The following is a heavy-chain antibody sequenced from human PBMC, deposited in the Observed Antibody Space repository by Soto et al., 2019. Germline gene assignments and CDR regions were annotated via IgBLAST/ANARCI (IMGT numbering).Heavy chain of an antibody. J-gene: IGHJ6*02. V-gene: IGHV3-21*01. D-gene: IGHD3-9*01. CDR3: ARDPYYDILTGYFVLYGMDC. Sequence: PGGSLRLSCAASGFTFSSYSMNWVRQAPGKGLEWVSSISSSSSYIYYADSVKGRFAISRDNAKNSLYLQMNSLRAEDTAVYYCARDPYYDILTGYFVLYGMDCWGQGTTVTVAS. CDR1: GFTFSSYS. CDR2: ISSSSSYI.